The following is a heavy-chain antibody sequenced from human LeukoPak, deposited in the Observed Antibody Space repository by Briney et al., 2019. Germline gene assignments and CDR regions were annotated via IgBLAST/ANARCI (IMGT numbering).Heavy chain of an antibody. J-gene: IGHJ4*02. Sequence: GRSLRLSCAPSGFTFHQYALHWARQAPGKGLERVSGTSRHSGSLGYADSVEGRFTISRDKAKNSLYLQMNSLRAEDTALYYCAKGSIYGDYLFDYWGQGTLVTVSS. CDR1: GFTFHQYA. V-gene: IGHV3-9*01. CDR3: AKGSIYGDYLFDY. CDR2: TSRHSGSL. D-gene: IGHD4-17*01.